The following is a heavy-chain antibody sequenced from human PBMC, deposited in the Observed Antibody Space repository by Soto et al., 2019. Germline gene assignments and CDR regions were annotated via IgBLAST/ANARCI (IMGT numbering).Heavy chain of an antibody. Sequence: AGGSLRLSCAASGFTFSSYAMHWVRQAPGKGLEWVAVISYDGSNKYYADSVKGRFTISRDNSKNTLYLQMNSLRAEDTAVYYCARDRHSSSWQLDYWGQGTLVTVSS. J-gene: IGHJ4*02. D-gene: IGHD6-13*01. CDR3: ARDRHSSSWQLDY. CDR2: ISYDGSNK. CDR1: GFTFSSYA. V-gene: IGHV3-30-3*01.